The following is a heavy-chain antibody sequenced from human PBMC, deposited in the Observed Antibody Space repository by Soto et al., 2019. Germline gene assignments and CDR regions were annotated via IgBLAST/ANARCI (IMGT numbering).Heavy chain of an antibody. CDR1: GDSISSYY. CDR3: ARDQISLFGGSWGFFDY. J-gene: IGHJ4*02. Sequence: SETLSLTCTVSGDSISSYYWSWIRQSAEKGLEWIGRISPTGSTNYNPSLKSRVTLSIDTSKNLLSLKVSSVTAADTAVYYCARDQISLFGGSWGFFDYWGQGTLVTVSS. D-gene: IGHD3-3*01. CDR2: ISPTGST. V-gene: IGHV4-4*07.